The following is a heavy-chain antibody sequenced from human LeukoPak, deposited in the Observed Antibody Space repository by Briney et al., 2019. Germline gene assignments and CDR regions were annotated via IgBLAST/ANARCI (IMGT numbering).Heavy chain of an antibody. V-gene: IGHV4-31*03. J-gene: IGHJ4*02. D-gene: IGHD3-22*01. Sequence: SETLSLTRTVSGGSISSGGYYWSWIRQHPGKGLEWIGYIYYSGSTYYNLSLKSRVTISVDTSKNQFSLKLSSVTAADTAVYYCARVVDSSGYNYYFDYWGQGTLVTVSS. CDR1: GGSISSGGYY. CDR3: ARVVDSSGYNYYFDY. CDR2: IYYSGST.